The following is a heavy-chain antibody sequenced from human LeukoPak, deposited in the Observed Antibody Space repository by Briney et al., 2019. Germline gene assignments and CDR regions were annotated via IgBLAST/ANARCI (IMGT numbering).Heavy chain of an antibody. D-gene: IGHD3-3*01. J-gene: IGHJ4*02. Sequence: PSETLSLTCTVSGGSISSYYWSWIRQPPGKGLEWIGHIYYSGSTNYNPSLKSRVTISVDTSKNQFSLMLSSVTAADTAVYYCAVTYYDFWSGYFSFDYWGQGTLVTVSS. CDR3: AVTYYDFWSGYFSFDY. CDR1: GGSISSYY. CDR2: IYYSGST. V-gene: IGHV4-59*01.